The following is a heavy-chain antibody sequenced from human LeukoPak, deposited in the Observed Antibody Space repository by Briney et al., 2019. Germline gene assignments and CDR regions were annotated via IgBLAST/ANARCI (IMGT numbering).Heavy chain of an antibody. V-gene: IGHV3-48*03. Sequence: GRCLRLSHAASEFTFTSYELNGVRHAPRRGLEWVSYISSSGNTISYADSVKGRFTSSRDNAKNSLYLQVISLRAEDTAVYYCARGPSIAARYDAFDIWGQGTMVTVSS. J-gene: IGHJ3*02. CDR2: ISSSGNTI. CDR1: EFTFTSYE. CDR3: ARGPSIAARYDAFDI. D-gene: IGHD6-6*01.